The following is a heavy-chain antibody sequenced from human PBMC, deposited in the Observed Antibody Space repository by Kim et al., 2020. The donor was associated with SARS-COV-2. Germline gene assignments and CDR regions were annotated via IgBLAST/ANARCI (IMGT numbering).Heavy chain of an antibody. Sequence: SVKVSCKASGGTFSSYAISWVRQAPGQGLEWMGGIIPIFGTANYAQKFQGRVTITADESTSTAYMELSSLRSEDTAVYYCATRGRYCSGGSCYSLSPAEYFQHWGQGTLVTVSS. CDR3: ATRGRYCSGGSCYSLSPAEYFQH. D-gene: IGHD2-15*01. CDR1: GGTFSSYA. V-gene: IGHV1-69*13. J-gene: IGHJ1*01. CDR2: IIPIFGTA.